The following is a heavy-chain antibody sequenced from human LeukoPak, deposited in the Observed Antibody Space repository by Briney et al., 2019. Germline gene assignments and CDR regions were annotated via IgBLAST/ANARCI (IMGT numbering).Heavy chain of an antibody. J-gene: IGHJ4*02. CDR3: ARDRVSSSWSYYFDY. V-gene: IGHV3-21*01. D-gene: IGHD6-13*01. CDR2: ISSSSSYI. Sequence: GGSLRLSCAASGFTFSSYSMNWVRQAPGEGLEWVSSISSSSSYIYYADSVKGRFTISRDNAKNSLYLQMNSLRAEDTAVYYCARDRVSSSWSYYFDYWGQGTLVTVSS. CDR1: GFTFSSYS.